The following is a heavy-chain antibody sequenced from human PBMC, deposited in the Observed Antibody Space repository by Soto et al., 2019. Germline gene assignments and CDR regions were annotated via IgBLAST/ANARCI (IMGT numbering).Heavy chain of an antibody. J-gene: IGHJ6*02. CDR3: ARAPLQGSTPDQGPETGHYYYYGMDV. V-gene: IGHV4-61*01. CDR2: IYYSGST. Sequence: SETLSLTCTVSGGSVSSGSYYWSWIRQPPGKGLEWIGYIYYSGSTNYNPSLKSRVTISVDTSKNQFSLKLSSVTAADTAVYYCARAPLQGSTPDQGPETGHYYYYGMDVCGQGTTLTVSS. CDR1: GGSVSSGSYY.